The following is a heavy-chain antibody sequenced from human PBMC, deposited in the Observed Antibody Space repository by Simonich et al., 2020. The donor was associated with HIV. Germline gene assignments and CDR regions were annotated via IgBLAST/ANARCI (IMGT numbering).Heavy chain of an antibody. CDR1: GGSFSGYY. V-gene: IGHV4-34*01. Sequence: QVQLQQWGAGLLKPSETLSLTCAVYGGSFSGYYWSWLRQPPGKGLEWIGKINHSGITNYKSSLNSRATISVDKSKNQFSLKLSSGTAADTAIYYCARRDRELILYFDYWGQGNLVTVSS. J-gene: IGHJ4*02. CDR3: ARRDRELILYFDY. D-gene: IGHD3-3*01. CDR2: INHSGIT.